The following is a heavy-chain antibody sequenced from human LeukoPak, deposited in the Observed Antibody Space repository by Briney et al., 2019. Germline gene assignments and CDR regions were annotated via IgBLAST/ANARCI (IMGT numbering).Heavy chain of an antibody. V-gene: IGHV3-23*01. CDR2: IGNTET. CDR1: GFPFETNA. J-gene: IGHJ4*02. CDR3: AKDWIQFNRVFDCFDS. D-gene: IGHD5-18*01. Sequence: GGSLRLSCGTSGFPFETNAMSWVRQAPGKGLEWVATIGNTETFYADSVTGRFTISRDSSKNTVNLQMNRLRVEDTAIYYCAKDWIQFNRVFDCFDSWGQGTLVTVSS.